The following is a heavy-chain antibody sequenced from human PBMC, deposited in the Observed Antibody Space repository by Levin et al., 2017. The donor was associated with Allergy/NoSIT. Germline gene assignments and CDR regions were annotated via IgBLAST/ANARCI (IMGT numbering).Heavy chain of an antibody. D-gene: IGHD1-1*01. CDR3: ARVPPTGLRRFDY. J-gene: IGHJ4*02. CDR2: ITSNNSYK. V-gene: IGHV3-21*01. CDR1: GFTFSAYS. Sequence: GGSLRLSCAASGFTFSAYSMNWVRQAPGKGLEWVSSITSNNSYKYYADSVRGRFTISRDNAKNSLCLQMNSLRAEDTAVYYCARVPPTGLRRFDYWGQGTLVTVSS.